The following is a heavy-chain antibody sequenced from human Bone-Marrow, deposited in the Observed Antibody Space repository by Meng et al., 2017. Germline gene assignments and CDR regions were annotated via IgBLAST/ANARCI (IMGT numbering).Heavy chain of an antibody. Sequence: SCTVSGDSISSAYYWNWIRQPSGKGLEWIGTIYHSGTTYYNPSLKNRVTLSVDTSKNHFSLNLTSVTAADTAVYYCARSWYYYDTIDYWGQGKLVTVSS. CDR2: IYHSGTT. CDR1: GDSISSAYY. CDR3: ARSWYYYDTIDY. J-gene: IGHJ4*02. V-gene: IGHV4-38-2*02. D-gene: IGHD3-22*01.